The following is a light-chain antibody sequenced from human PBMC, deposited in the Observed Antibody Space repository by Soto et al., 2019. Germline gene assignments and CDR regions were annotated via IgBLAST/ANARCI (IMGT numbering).Light chain of an antibody. J-gene: IGLJ2*01. Sequence: QSALTQPPSVSGSPGQSVTISCNGTSSDVGSYNRVSWYQQPPGTAPKLIIYEVSNQPSGVPDRFSGSKSANTASLTISGLQAEDEADYYCSSYTASSTLFGGGTKLTVL. V-gene: IGLV2-18*02. CDR2: EVS. CDR1: SSDVGSYNR. CDR3: SSYTASSTL.